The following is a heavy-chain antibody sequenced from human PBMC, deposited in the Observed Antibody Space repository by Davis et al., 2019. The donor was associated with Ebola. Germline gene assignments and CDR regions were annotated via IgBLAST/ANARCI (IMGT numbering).Heavy chain of an antibody. CDR2: IYYSGST. J-gene: IGHJ2*01. D-gene: IGHD3-22*01. CDR3: ARTLSSGYYYEAVWYFDL. CDR1: GGSISSYY. V-gene: IGHV4-59*01. Sequence: SETLSLTCTVSGGSISSYYWSWIRQPPGKGPEWIGYIYYSGSTNYNPSLKSRVTISVDTSKNQFSLKLSSVTAADTAVYYCARTLSSGYYYEAVWYFDLWGRGTLVTVSS.